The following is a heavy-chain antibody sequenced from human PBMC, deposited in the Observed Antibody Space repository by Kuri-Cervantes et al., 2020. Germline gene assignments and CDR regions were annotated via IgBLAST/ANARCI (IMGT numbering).Heavy chain of an antibody. D-gene: IGHD2-2*01. CDR1: GFTFSSYE. CDR2: ISSSGSTI. J-gene: IGHJ3*02. Sequence: LSLTCAASGFTFSSYEMNWVRQAPGKGLEWVSYISSSGSTIYYADSVKGRFTISRDNAKNSLYLQMNSLRAEDTAVYYCARAVVVPAAPKHGAFDIWGQGTMVTVSS. CDR3: ARAVVVPAAPKHGAFDI. V-gene: IGHV3-48*03.